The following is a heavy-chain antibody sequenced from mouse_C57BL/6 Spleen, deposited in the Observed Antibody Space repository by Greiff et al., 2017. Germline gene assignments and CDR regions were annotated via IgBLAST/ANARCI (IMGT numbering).Heavy chain of an antibody. J-gene: IGHJ3*01. CDR1: GYTFTSYG. CDR2: INPRSGNT. D-gene: IGHD1-1*01. Sequence: VKLVESGAELARPGASVKLSCKASGYTFTSYGISWVKQRTGQGLEWIGEINPRSGNTYYNEKFKGKATLTADKSSSTAYMELRSLTSEDSAVYFCGDYYGISYGAYRGQGNLVTVSA. CDR3: GDYYGISYGAY. V-gene: IGHV1-81*01.